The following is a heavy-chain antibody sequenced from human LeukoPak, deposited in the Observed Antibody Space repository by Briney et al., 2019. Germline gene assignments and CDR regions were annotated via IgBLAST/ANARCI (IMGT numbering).Heavy chain of an antibody. J-gene: IGHJ4*02. D-gene: IGHD5-24*01. V-gene: IGHV3-23*01. CDR2: ISSSGGTT. CDR3: AKVAARRDYEAYFEY. Sequence: GGSLRLSCAASGFTFSIYAMSWVRQAPGKGLEWVAAISSSGGTTYYADSMRGRFSISRDYSKSMLYLEMSSLRADDTAVYYCAKVAARRDYEAYFEYWGQGTQVTVSS. CDR1: GFTFSIYA.